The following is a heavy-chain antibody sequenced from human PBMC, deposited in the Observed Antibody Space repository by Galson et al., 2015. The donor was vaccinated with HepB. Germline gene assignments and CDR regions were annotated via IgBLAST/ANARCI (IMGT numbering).Heavy chain of an antibody. Sequence: SVKVSCKASGYTFTSYDINWVRQATGQGLEWMGWMNPNSGNTGYAQKFQGRVTMTRNTSISTAYMELSSLRSEDTAVYYCARSNSSSWYGFDYWGQGTLVTVSS. D-gene: IGHD6-13*01. CDR3: ARSNSSSWYGFDY. CDR2: MNPNSGNT. CDR1: GYTFTSYD. J-gene: IGHJ4*02. V-gene: IGHV1-8*01.